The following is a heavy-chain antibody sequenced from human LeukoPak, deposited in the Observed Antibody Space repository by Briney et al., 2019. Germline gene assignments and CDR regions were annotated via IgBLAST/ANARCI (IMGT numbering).Heavy chain of an antibody. J-gene: IGHJ6*03. Sequence: GGSLRLSCEASGFPFNYYEMNWVRQTPGKGLEWISYISSSGNTIFDADSVKGRFTVSRDNAKKSLYLQMNSLRVEDTAVYYCARGAFDHVWGSYYHFYFHMDVWGEGTTVSVSS. V-gene: IGHV3-48*03. CDR3: ARGAFDHVWGSYYHFYFHMDV. CDR1: GFPFNYYE. CDR2: ISSSGNTI. D-gene: IGHD3-16*01.